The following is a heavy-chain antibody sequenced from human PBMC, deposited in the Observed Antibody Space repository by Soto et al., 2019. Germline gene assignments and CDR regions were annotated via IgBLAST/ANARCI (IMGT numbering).Heavy chain of an antibody. CDR1: GGTFSSYA. V-gene: IGHV1-69*13. J-gene: IGHJ4*02. CDR3: ARGVGASYYFDY. Sequence: SVKVSCKASGGTFSSYAISWVRQAPGQGLEWKGGIIPIFGTANYAQKLQGRVTITADESTSTAYMELSSLRSEDTAAYYCARGVGASYYFDYWGQGTLVTVSS. CDR2: IIPIFGTA. D-gene: IGHD1-26*01.